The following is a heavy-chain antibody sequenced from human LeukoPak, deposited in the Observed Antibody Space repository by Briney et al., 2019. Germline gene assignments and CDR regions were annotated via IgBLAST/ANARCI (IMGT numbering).Heavy chain of an antibody. CDR3: AEAAAGTYYGMDV. Sequence: GYIYYSGSTYYNPSLKSRVTISVDTSKNQLSLKLSSVTAADTAVYYCAEAAAGTYYGMDVWGQGTTVTVSS. V-gene: IGHV4-31*02. CDR2: IYYSGST. J-gene: IGHJ6*02. D-gene: IGHD6-13*01.